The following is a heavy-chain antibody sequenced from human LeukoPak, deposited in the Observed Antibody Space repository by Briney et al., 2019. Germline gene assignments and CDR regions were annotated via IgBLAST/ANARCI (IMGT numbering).Heavy chain of an antibody. CDR1: GFTFSSYG. D-gene: IGHD4-11*01. CDR3: AKDIPESWGYSNYYFDY. V-gene: IGHV3-33*06. CDR2: IWYDGSNK. J-gene: IGHJ4*02. Sequence: GGSLRLSCAASGFTFSSYGMHWVRQAPGKGLEWVAVIWYDGSNKYYADSVKGRFTISRDNSKNTLYLQMNSLRAEDTAVYYCAKDIPESWGYSNYYFDYWGQGTLVTVSS.